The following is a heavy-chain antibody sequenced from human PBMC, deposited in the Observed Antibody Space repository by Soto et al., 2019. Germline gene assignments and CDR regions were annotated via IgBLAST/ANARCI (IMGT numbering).Heavy chain of an antibody. CDR3: ARWGSSRLDY. Sequence: QITLKESGPTLVKPTQTRTLTCTFSGFSLSTSGVGVGVGWIRQPPGKALEWLALIYWDDDKLYSPSLKTRVTITKDTSKNQVVLTMTNMDPVDTATYYCARWGSSRLDYWGQGTLVTVSS. V-gene: IGHV2-5*02. CDR2: IYWDDDK. CDR1: GFSLSTSGVGVG. D-gene: IGHD3-16*02. J-gene: IGHJ4*02.